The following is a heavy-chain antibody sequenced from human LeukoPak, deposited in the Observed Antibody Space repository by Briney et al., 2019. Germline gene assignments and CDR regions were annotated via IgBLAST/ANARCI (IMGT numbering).Heavy chain of an antibody. CDR2: IRYDGSNK. CDR1: GFTFSNYG. D-gene: IGHD3-22*01. J-gene: IGHJ4*02. CDR3: AKWARYYYDSTNWYYFDY. Sequence: GGSLRLSCAASGFTFSNYGMHWVRQAPGKGLEWVAFIRYDGSNKYYADSVKGRFTISRDNSKNTLYLQMNSLRAEDTAVYYCAKWARYYYDSTNWYYFDYWGQGTLVTVSS. V-gene: IGHV3-30*02.